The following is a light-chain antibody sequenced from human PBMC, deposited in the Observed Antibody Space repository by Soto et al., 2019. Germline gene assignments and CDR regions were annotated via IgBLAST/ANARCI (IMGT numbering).Light chain of an antibody. CDR2: AAS. Sequence: DIQMTQSPSSLSASVGDRVTITCRATQGITNYLAWYQQKPGKVPELLNYAASTLQSGVPSRFSGSGSGTDFRLTISSLQPEDVATYYCQKYNSAPWTFGQGTKVEIK. V-gene: IGKV1-27*01. J-gene: IGKJ1*01. CDR1: QGITNY. CDR3: QKYNSAPWT.